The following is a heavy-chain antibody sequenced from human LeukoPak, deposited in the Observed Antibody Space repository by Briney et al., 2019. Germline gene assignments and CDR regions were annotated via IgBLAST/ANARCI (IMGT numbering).Heavy chain of an antibody. V-gene: IGHV1-69*05. D-gene: IGHD3-22*01. CDR3: ARGGYYDSSGYFS. CDR2: IVPIFGTA. Sequence: SVKVSCKASGGTFSSYAISWVRQAPGQGLEWMGGIVPIFGTANYAQKFQGRVTITTDESTSTAYTELSSLRSEDTAVYYCARGGYYDSSGYFSWGQGTLVTVSS. J-gene: IGHJ5*02. CDR1: GGTFSSYA.